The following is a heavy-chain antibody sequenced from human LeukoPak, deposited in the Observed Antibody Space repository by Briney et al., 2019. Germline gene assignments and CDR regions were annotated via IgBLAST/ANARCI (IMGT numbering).Heavy chain of an antibody. CDR2: IYYSGST. J-gene: IGHJ4*02. CDR1: GGSISSGDYY. D-gene: IGHD6-13*01. CDR3: ARGATTAGLRFDF. V-gene: IGHV4-30-4*01. Sequence: SETLSLTCTVSGGSISSGDYYWSWIRQPPGKGLEWIGYIYYSGSTYYNPSLKSRVTISVDTSKNQFSLKLSSVTAADTAVYYCARGATTAGLRFDFWGQGTLVTVSS.